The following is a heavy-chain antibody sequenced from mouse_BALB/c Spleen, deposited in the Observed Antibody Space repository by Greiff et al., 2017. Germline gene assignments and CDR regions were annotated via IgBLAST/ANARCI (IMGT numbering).Heavy chain of an antibody. J-gene: IGHJ1*01. CDR2: IWAGGST. CDR3: ARDNHWYFDV. Sequence: VQLQQSGPGLVAPSQSLSITCTVSGFSLTSYGVHWVRQPPGKGLEWLGVIWAGGSTNYNSALMSRLNISKDNSKGQVFLKMNSLQTDDTAMYYCARDNHWYFDVWGAGTTVTVSS. V-gene: IGHV2-9*02. CDR1: GFSLTSYG.